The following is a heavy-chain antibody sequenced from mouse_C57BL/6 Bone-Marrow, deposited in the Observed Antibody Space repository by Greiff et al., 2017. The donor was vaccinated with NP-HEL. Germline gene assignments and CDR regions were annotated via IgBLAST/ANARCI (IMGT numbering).Heavy chain of an antibody. Sequence: EVQLQQSGPELVKPGVSGKFSVRALGYTFTDSYRNGLKRSLGRSLGWMGVIIPTMGGLSSNKKFKGKATLTVDKSSSTAYMELRSLTSEDSAVYYCAREGVYYGNSWYFDVWGTGTTVTVSS. CDR1: GYTFTDSY. D-gene: IGHD2-1*01. V-gene: IGHV1-26*01. CDR2: IIPTMGGL. CDR3: AREGVYYGNSWYFDV. J-gene: IGHJ1*03.